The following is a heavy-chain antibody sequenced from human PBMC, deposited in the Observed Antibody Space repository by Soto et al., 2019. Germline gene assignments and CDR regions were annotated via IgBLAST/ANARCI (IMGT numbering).Heavy chain of an antibody. CDR3: AKDYASTWYWYFDP. V-gene: IGHV3-23*01. CDR2: ISGSGDKT. CDR1: GFSFINFA. Sequence: WGSLRLSCAASGFSFINFAIIFFRQSPGTGLEWVSSISGSGDKTYYLDSVKGRFTISRDNSKNTLYLHMNSLGAEDTAVYFCAKDYASTWYWYFDPWGQGTLVTVSS. D-gene: IGHD6-13*01. J-gene: IGHJ5*02.